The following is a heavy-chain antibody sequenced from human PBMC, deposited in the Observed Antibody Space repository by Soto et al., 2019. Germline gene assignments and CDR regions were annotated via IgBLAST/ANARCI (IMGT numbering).Heavy chain of an antibody. CDR2: IYYSGST. CDR1: GGSISSYY. Sequence: SETLSLTCTVSGGSISSYYWSWIRQPPGKGLEWIGYIYYSGSTNYNPSLKSRVTISVDTSKNQFSLKLSSVTAADTAVYYCAISFYSSSWYNWFDPWGQGTLVTVSS. J-gene: IGHJ5*02. D-gene: IGHD6-13*01. CDR3: AISFYSSSWYNWFDP. V-gene: IGHV4-59*01.